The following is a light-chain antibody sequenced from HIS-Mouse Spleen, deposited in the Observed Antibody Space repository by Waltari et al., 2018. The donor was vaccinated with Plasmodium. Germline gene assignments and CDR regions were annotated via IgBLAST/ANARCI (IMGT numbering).Light chain of an antibody. J-gene: IGLJ2*01. CDR1: NIGSKS. V-gene: IGLV3-21*03. CDR3: QVWDSSSDHVV. CDR2: EDS. Sequence: SYVLTQPPSVSVAPGKTARITCGGNNIGSKSVHWYQQKPGQAPVMVVDEDSDRPSGIPERCSGYNSGNTATLTISRVEAGDEADDYCQVWDSSSDHVVFGGGTKLTVL.